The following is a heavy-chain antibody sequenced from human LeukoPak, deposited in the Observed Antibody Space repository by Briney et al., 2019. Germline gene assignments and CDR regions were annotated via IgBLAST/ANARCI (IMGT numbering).Heavy chain of an antibody. CDR1: GGSFSGYY. J-gene: IGHJ4*02. Sequence: SETLSLTRAVYGGSFSGYYWSWIRQPPGKGLEWIGEINHSGSTNYNPSLKSRVTISVDTSKNQFSLKLSSVTAADTAVYYCARGLGYYDYVWGSYRYTLYFDYWGQGTLVTVSS. V-gene: IGHV4-34*01. CDR3: ARGLGYYDYVWGSYRYTLYFDY. D-gene: IGHD3-16*02. CDR2: INHSGST.